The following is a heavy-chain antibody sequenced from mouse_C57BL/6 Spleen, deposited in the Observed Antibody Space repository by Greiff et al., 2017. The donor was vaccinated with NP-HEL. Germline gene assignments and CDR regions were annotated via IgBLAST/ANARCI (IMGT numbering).Heavy chain of an antibody. CDR3: ARSNYSNRFAY. CDR2: IYPGDGDT. V-gene: IGHV1-80*01. CDR1: GYAFSSYW. Sequence: QVHVKQSGAELVKPGASVKISCKASGYAFSSYWMNWVKQRPGKGLEWIGQIYPGDGDTNYNGKFKGKATLTADKSSSTAYMQLSSLTSEDSAVYFCARSNYSNRFAYWGQGTLVTVSA. J-gene: IGHJ3*01. D-gene: IGHD2-5*01.